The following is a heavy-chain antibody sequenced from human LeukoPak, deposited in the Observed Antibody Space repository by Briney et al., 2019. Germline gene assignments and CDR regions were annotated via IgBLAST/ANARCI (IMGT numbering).Heavy chain of an antibody. CDR1: GYTFTGYS. D-gene: IGHD6-19*01. CDR2: INLKSGGT. CDR3: AKVMGSGQWLVEREDFDI. J-gene: IGHJ3*02. V-gene: IGHV1-2*02. Sequence: ASVKVSCKASGYTFTGYSIHWVRQAPGQGLEWMGWINLKSGGTNYAQKFQARVTMTRETSISTAYMELSRLRSDDTAVYYCAKVMGSGQWLVEREDFDIWGQGTMVTVSS.